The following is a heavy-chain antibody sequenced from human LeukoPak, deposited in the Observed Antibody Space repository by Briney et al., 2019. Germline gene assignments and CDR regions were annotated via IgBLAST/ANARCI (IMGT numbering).Heavy chain of an antibody. CDR2: IRSKANSYAT. J-gene: IGHJ4*02. CDR3: TVNYCSGATCYMY. CDR1: GFTFSGSG. Sequence: GGSLRLSCAASGFTFSGSGMHWVRQASGKGLEWVGRIRSKANSYATAYAASVKGRFTISRDDSKNTAYLQMNSLKTEDTAVYYCTVNYCSGATCYMYWGQGTLVTVSS. D-gene: IGHD2-15*01. V-gene: IGHV3-73*01.